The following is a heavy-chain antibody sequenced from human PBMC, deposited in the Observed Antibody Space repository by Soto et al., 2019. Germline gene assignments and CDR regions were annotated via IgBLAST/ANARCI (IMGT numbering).Heavy chain of an antibody. Sequence: GSLRLSCAASGFTFSSYAMSWVRQAPGKGLEWVSAISGSGGSTYYADSVKGRFTISRDNSKNTLYLQMNSLRAEDTAVYYCAKDEKGITGTRNWGQGTLVTVSS. V-gene: IGHV3-23*01. CDR1: GFTFSSYA. CDR2: ISGSGGST. D-gene: IGHD1-20*01. J-gene: IGHJ4*02. CDR3: AKDEKGITGTRN.